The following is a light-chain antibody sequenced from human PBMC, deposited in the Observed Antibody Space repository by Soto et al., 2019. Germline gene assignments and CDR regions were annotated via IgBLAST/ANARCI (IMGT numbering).Light chain of an antibody. J-gene: IGLJ2*01. Sequence: QSVLTQPRSVSGSPGHSVTISCTGTSSDVGGYNYVSWYQQHPGKAPKLMIYDVSKRPSGVPDRFSGSKSGNTASLTISGLQAEDEADYYCCSYAGSYTVVFGGGTKVTV. CDR3: CSYAGSYTVV. CDR2: DVS. V-gene: IGLV2-11*01. CDR1: SSDVGGYNY.